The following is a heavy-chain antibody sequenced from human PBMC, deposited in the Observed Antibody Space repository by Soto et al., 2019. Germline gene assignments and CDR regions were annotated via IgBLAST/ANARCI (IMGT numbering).Heavy chain of an antibody. J-gene: IGHJ4*02. V-gene: IGHV4-4*07. CDR2: IYTSGST. CDR1: GGSIIGYF. Sequence: SETLSLTCTFSGGSIIGYFWTWIRQPAGKGLDWIGHIYTSGSTNYNPSLKSRLTMSVDTSKNQFSLKLSSVTAADTAVYYCARIIVAAGYFDFWGQGTLVTVSS. D-gene: IGHD6-13*01. CDR3: ARIIVAAGYFDF.